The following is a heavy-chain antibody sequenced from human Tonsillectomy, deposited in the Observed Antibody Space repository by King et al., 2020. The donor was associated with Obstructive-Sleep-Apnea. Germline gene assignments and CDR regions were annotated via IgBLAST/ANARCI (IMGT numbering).Heavy chain of an antibody. Sequence: VQLVESGGGLVQPGGSLRLSCAASGFTFSNYWMHWVRQAPGKGLVWVSRINSDGSSTNYADSVKGRFTISRDNAKNTVYLQMNSLRAEDRAVYYCARGVGLRFLEWLERGYQYYYYGMDVWGQGTTVTVSS. J-gene: IGHJ6*02. CDR1: GFTFSNYW. V-gene: IGHV3-74*01. CDR3: ARGVGLRFLEWLERGYQYYYYGMDV. CDR2: INSDGSST. D-gene: IGHD3-3*01.